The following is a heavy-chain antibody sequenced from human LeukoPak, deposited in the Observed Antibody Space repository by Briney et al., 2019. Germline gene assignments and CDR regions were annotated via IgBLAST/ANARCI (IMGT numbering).Heavy chain of an antibody. CDR3: ARGDDFSGDY. D-gene: IGHD2-21*02. CDR1: GFTFSSYG. V-gene: IGHV3-7*04. CDR2: IHPEGNEK. Sequence: PGGSLRLSCASSGFTFSSYGMHWVRQAPGKGLEWVANIHPEGNEKYHVDSVKGRFTISRDNAKNSLYLQMNSLRVEDTAVYYCARGDDFSGDYWGQGTLVTVSS. J-gene: IGHJ4*02.